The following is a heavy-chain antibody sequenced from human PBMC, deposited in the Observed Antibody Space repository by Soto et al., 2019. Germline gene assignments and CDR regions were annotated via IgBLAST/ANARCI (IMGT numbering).Heavy chain of an antibody. J-gene: IGHJ4*02. Sequence: GGALRLFCAASGFSFGGYNMNWVRQAPGKGLEWVSHITSGLTTHYADFVQGRFTISRDNAKNSLYLEMNDLRDEDTAVYYCARDTSPGVTIGGLDSWGQGTLVTVYS. CDR2: ITSGLTT. V-gene: IGHV3-48*02. CDR3: ARDTSPGVTIGGLDS. D-gene: IGHD3-16*01. CDR1: GFSFGGYN.